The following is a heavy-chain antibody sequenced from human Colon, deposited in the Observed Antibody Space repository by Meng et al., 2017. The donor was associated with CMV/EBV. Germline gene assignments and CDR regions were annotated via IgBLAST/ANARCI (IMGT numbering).Heavy chain of an antibody. CDR3: ARDRGYCSSTSCYTFDY. D-gene: IGHD2-2*02. J-gene: IGHJ4*02. V-gene: IGHV1-46*01. CDR2: INPSGGST. CDR1: GYTFTGYY. Sequence: ASVKVSCKTSGYTFTGYYLHWVRQAPGQGLEWMGIINPSGGSTSYAQKFQGRVTMTRDTSTSTVYMELSSLRSEDTAVYYCARDRGYCSSTSCYTFDYWGQGTLVTVSS.